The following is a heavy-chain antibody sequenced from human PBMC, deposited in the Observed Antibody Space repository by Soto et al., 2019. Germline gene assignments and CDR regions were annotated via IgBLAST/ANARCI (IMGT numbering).Heavy chain of an antibody. CDR1: GGSISSYY. Sequence: SETLSLTCTVSGGSISSYYWSWIRQPPGKGLEWIGYIYYSGSTNYNPSLKSRVTISVDTSKNQFSLKLSSVTAAGTAVYYCARDCLELGRGSWFEPWGEGTLVTV. D-gene: IGHD1-7*01. V-gene: IGHV4-59*01. J-gene: IGHJ5*02. CDR3: ARDCLELGRGSWFEP. CDR2: IYYSGST.